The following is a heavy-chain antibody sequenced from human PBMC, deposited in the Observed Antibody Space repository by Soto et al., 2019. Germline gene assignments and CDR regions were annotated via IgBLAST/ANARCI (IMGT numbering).Heavy chain of an antibody. D-gene: IGHD6-13*01. CDR1: GYTFTSYG. V-gene: IGHV1-18*01. Sequence: QVQLVQSGAEVKKPGASVKVSCKASGYTFTSYGITWVRQAPGQGLEGMGWVSGYNGETNYAQKYQGRVTMTTDTSTSTAYMELRSLRSDDTAVYYCARAPQTVAGAGIWYWGQGTLVTVSS. J-gene: IGHJ4*02. CDR3: ARAPQTVAGAGIWY. CDR2: VSGYNGET.